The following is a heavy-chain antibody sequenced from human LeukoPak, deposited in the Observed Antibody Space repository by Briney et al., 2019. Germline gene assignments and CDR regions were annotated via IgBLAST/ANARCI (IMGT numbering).Heavy chain of an antibody. CDR1: GFVFSDYA. J-gene: IGHJ4*02. CDR2: IRRKDYGGTI. D-gene: IGHD3-16*02. V-gene: IGHV3-49*03. Sequence: GGSLRLSCTGSGFVFSDYAITWLRQAPDKGLEWVGFIRRKDYGGTIEYAPSVRGRFTISRDDSNSIAYLQMNSLRTEDTGVYYCPREVVVMTAGGPLWKRGHYWGQGTLVTVSS. CDR3: PREVVVMTAGGPLWKRGHY.